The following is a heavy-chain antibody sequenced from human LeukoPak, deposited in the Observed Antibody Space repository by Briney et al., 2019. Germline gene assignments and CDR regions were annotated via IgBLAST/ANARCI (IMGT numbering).Heavy chain of an antibody. D-gene: IGHD3-3*01. CDR3: ARVDWSGYSSGLDY. CDR2: IKQGGREK. J-gene: IGHJ4*02. CDR1: GFTVGSYW. V-gene: IGHV3-7*01. Sequence: SGGSLRLSCAASGFTVGSYWMSWVRQAPGKVLEWVANIKQGGREKLYLDSVRGRLTISRDNAKNSLYLQMNSLRAEDTAVYYCARVDWSGYSSGLDYWGQGTLVTVSS.